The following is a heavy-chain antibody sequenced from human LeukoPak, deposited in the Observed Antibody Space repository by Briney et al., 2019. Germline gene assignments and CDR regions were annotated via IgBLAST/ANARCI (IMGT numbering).Heavy chain of an antibody. CDR1: GFIFSSYA. D-gene: IGHD1-26*01. Sequence: PGRSLRLSCAASGFIFSSYAMHWVRQAPGKGLEWVAVISYDGSNKYYADSVKGRFTISRDNSKSTLYLQMNSLRAEDTAVYYCARDPYSGSYPSYYGMDVWGQGTTVTVSS. V-gene: IGHV3-30-3*01. CDR3: ARDPYSGSYPSYYGMDV. CDR2: ISYDGSNK. J-gene: IGHJ6*02.